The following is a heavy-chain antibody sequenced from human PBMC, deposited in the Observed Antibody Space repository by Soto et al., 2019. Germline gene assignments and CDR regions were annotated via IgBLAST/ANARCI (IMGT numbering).Heavy chain of an antibody. CDR2: ISYDGSNK. D-gene: IGHD2-15*01. CDR3: AKGRGYCSGGSCYSLDYGMDV. CDR1: GFTFSSYV. Sequence: GGSLRLSCAASGFTFSSYVMHWVRRAPGKGLEWVAVISYDGSNKYYADSVKGRFTISRDNSKNTLYLQMNSLRAEDTAVYYCAKGRGYCSGGSCYSLDYGMDVWGQGTTVTVSS. J-gene: IGHJ6*02. V-gene: IGHV3-30*18.